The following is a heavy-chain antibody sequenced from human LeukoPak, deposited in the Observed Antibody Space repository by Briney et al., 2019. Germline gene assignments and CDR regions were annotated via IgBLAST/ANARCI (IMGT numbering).Heavy chain of an antibody. J-gene: IGHJ4*02. CDR1: GGSISSYY. CDR3: ARLSMVRGLL. Sequence: SETLSLTCTVSGGSISSYYWSWIRQPPGKGLEWIGYIYYSGSTNYNPSLKSRVTVSVDTSKNQFSLKLSSVTAADTAVYYCARLSMVRGLLWGPGTLVTVSS. D-gene: IGHD3-10*01. V-gene: IGHV4-59*01. CDR2: IYYSGST.